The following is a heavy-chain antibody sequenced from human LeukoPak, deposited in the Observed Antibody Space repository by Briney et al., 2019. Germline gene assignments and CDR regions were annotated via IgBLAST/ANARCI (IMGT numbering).Heavy chain of an antibody. J-gene: IGHJ4*02. CDR1: GGSISRSSYY. D-gene: IGHD6-19*01. CDR3: ARPLGSGWYPWDY. Sequence: PSETLSLTCTASGGSISRSSYYWGWIRQPPGKGLEWIGSIFYSGTTYYNPSLKSRVTISVDTSKNQFSLKLSSVTAADTAVYYCARPLGSGWYPWDYWGQGILVTVSS. CDR2: IFYSGTT. V-gene: IGHV4-39*01.